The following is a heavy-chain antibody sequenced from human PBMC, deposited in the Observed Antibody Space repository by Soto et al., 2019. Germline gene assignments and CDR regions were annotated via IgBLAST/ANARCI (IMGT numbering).Heavy chain of an antibody. CDR2: IKQDGSES. CDR3: ARDWRDGYNHCFDY. V-gene: IGHV3-7*05. CDR1: GFTFSSYW. J-gene: IGHJ4*02. Sequence: PGWSLRLSCAASGFTFSSYWMSWVRQAPGKGLEWVANIKQDGSESYYVDSVKGRFTISRDNAKNSLYLQMSRLRADDTAVYYCARDWRDGYNHCFDYWGQGALVTVSS. D-gene: IGHD5-12*01.